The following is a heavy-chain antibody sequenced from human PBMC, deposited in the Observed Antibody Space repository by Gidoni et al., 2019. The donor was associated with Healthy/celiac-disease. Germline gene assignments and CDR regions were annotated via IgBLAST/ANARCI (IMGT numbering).Heavy chain of an antibody. J-gene: IGHJ4*02. V-gene: IGHV3-30*18. Sequence: QVQLVESGGGVVQPGRSLRLSWAASGFTFSSYGLHWVRQAPGKGLEWVAVISYDGSNKYYADSVKGRFTISRDNSKNTLYLQMNSLRAEDTAVYYCAKGYDYDILTGPQEWLVSWGQGTLVTVSS. CDR1: GFTFSSYG. D-gene: IGHD3-9*01. CDR3: AKGYDYDILTGPQEWLVS. CDR2: ISYDGSNK.